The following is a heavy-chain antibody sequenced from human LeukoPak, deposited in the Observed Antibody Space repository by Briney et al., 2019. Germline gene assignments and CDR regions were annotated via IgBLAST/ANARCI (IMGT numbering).Heavy chain of an antibody. Sequence: AGSLTLSCPASGFTFSSYSMNWVRHATGTGMEWVSSISSSSSYIYYADTDKGRFSTSRDNVKNSLYLEMNSLRAEDTAVYYCARDSWRLWFGESLGYWGQGTLVTVSS. CDR1: GFTFSSYS. J-gene: IGHJ4*02. CDR2: ISSSSSYI. V-gene: IGHV3-21*01. CDR3: ARDSWRLWFGESLGY. D-gene: IGHD3-10*01.